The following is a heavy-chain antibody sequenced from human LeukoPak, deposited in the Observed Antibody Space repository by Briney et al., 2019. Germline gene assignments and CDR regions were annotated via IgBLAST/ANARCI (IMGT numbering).Heavy chain of an antibody. D-gene: IGHD2-15*01. CDR3: AKYIVVVVAATHFDY. CDR1: GFTFSSYA. J-gene: IGHJ4*02. Sequence: GGSLRLSCAASGFTFSSYAMSWVRQAPGKGLEWVSAISGSGGSTYYADSVKGRSTISRDNSKNTLYLQMNSLRAEDTAVYYCAKYIVVVVAATHFDYWGQGTLVTVSS. CDR2: ISGSGGST. V-gene: IGHV3-23*01.